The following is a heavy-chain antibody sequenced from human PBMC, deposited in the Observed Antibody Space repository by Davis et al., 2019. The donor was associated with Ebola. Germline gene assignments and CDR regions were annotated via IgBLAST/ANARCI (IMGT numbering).Heavy chain of an antibody. CDR2: IYYSGST. V-gene: IGHV4-59*12. CDR1: GGSISSYY. J-gene: IGHJ4*02. CDR3: ARGLGSGFDY. D-gene: IGHD3/OR15-3a*01. Sequence: PSETLSLTCTVSGGSISSYYWSWIRQPPGKGLEWIGYIYYSGSTYYNPSLKSRVTISVDTSKNQFSLKLSSVTAADTAVYYCARGLGSGFDYWGQGTLVTVSS.